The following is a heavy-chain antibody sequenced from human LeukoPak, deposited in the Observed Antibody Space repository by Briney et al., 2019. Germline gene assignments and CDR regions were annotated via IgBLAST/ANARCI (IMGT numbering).Heavy chain of an antibody. Sequence: GGSLRLSCAASGFTFDDYAMHWVRQAPGKGLEWVSGISWNSGSIGYADSVKGRFTISRDNAKNSLYLQMNSLRAEDTAIYYCAKNRGAPLWGQGTLVTVSS. CDR1: GFTFDDYA. CDR3: AKNRGAPL. V-gene: IGHV3-9*01. J-gene: IGHJ4*02. D-gene: IGHD3-16*01. CDR2: ISWNSGSI.